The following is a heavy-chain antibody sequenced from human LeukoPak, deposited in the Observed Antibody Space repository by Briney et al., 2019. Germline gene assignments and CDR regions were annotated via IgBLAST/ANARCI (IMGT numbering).Heavy chain of an antibody. J-gene: IGHJ4*02. CDR1: GFTFSSYS. D-gene: IGHD6-6*01. CDR2: ISSSSSYI. CDR3: ARDREGIAPRPFGY. Sequence: GGSLRLSCAASGFTFSSYSMNWVRQAPGKGLEWVSSISSSSSYIYYADSVKGRFTISRDNAKNSLYLQMNSLRAEDTAVYYCARDREGIAPRPFGYWGQGTLVTVSS. V-gene: IGHV3-21*01.